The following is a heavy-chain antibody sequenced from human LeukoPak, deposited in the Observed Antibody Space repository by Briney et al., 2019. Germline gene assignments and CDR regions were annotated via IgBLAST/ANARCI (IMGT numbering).Heavy chain of an antibody. J-gene: IGHJ4*02. CDR2: ISRDRTDI. Sequence: GGSLRLSCAASGFTFSSYSMSWVRQAPGKGLEWVSFISRDRTDIYHAHSVKGRFPISRDNAKNSLYLQMNNLRAEDTAIYYCAKDLPAAVDWGQGTLVTVSS. CDR1: GFTFSSYS. CDR3: AKDLPAAVD. D-gene: IGHD2-2*01. V-gene: IGHV3-21*01.